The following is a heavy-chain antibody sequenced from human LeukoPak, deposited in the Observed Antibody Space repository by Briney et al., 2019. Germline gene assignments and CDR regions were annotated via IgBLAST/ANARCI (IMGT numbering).Heavy chain of an antibody. J-gene: IGHJ4*02. V-gene: IGHV1-8*01. CDR3: ARDFGDFWSGYYTDFDY. CDR2: MNPNSGNT. Sequence: GASVKVSCKASGYTFTSYDINWVRQATGQGLEWMGWMNPNSGNTGYAQKFQGRVTMTRNTSISTAYMELSSLRSEDTAVYYCARDFGDFWSGYYTDFDYWGQGTLVTVSS. D-gene: IGHD3-3*01. CDR1: GYTFTSYD.